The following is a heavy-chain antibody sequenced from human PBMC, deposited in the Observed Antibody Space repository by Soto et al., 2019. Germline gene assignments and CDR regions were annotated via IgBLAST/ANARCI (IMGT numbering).Heavy chain of an antibody. CDR2: ISAYNGNT. CDR3: ARSDYDFWSGYYPSRYYYYYGMDV. V-gene: IGHV1-18*01. Sequence: QVQLVQSGAEVKKPGASVKVSCKASGYTFTSYGISWVRQAPGQGLEWMGWISAYNGNTNHAQKLQGRVTMTTDTSTSTAYMELRSLRSDDTAVYYCARSDYDFWSGYYPSRYYYYYGMDVWGQGTTVTVSS. J-gene: IGHJ6*02. D-gene: IGHD3-3*01. CDR1: GYTFTSYG.